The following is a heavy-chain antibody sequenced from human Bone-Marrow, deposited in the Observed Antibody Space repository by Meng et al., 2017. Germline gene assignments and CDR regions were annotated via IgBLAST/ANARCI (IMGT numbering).Heavy chain of an antibody. Sequence: QVELQESGPGLVKPSGTLSLTCAVLGDYLSRSNWWSWVRQPPGKGLEWIGEIYHSGNTNYNASLKSRVTLSIDKSKNQFSLKLSSVTAADTAVYYCARKAVAGNFDYWGQGTLVTVSS. CDR3: ARKAVAGNFDY. D-gene: IGHD6-13*01. V-gene: IGHV4-4*02. J-gene: IGHJ4*02. CDR1: GDYLSRSNW. CDR2: IYHSGNT.